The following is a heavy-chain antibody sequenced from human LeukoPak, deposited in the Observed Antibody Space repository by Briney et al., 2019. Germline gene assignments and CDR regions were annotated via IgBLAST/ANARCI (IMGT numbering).Heavy chain of an antibody. CDR2: FGGTNGRT. D-gene: IGHD3-22*01. V-gene: IGHV3-23*01. J-gene: IGHJ4*02. Sequence: GGSLRLSCAASGFTFRIYAMRWVREPPGKGLVWVSAFGGTNGRTYYADSMKGPFTISRDISMNTLYLKMNSLRDEDTAVYYCAKHYYDTSGTPRYFDYWGQGTLVTVSS. CDR3: AKHYYDTSGTPRYFDY. CDR1: GFTFRIYA.